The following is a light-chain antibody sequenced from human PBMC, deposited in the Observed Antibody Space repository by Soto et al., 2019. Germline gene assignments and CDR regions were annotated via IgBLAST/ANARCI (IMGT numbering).Light chain of an antibody. CDR2: DAS. Sequence: EIVLTQSPATLSLSPGERATLSCRASQSVSSYLAWYQRKPGQPPRLLIYDASNRTTGIPARFSGRGSGTDFTLTISSLEPEDFAVYYCQQRSNWLFTFGPGTKVDIK. CDR1: QSVSSY. CDR3: QQRSNWLFT. J-gene: IGKJ3*01. V-gene: IGKV3-11*01.